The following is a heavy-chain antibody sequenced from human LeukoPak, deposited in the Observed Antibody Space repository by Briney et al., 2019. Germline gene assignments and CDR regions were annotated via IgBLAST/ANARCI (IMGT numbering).Heavy chain of an antibody. CDR3: AKDRSCTNDICHGDFDY. J-gene: IGHJ4*02. D-gene: IGHD2-8*01. CDR2: ISGSGGGT. Sequence: PGGSLRLSCAASGFTFSSYAVSWVRQAPGKGLEWVSSISGSGGGTYSADSAKGRFTISRDNSKNTLYLQMNSLRAEDTALYYCAKDRSCTNDICHGDFDYWGQGTLVTVSS. V-gene: IGHV3-23*01. CDR1: GFTFSSYA.